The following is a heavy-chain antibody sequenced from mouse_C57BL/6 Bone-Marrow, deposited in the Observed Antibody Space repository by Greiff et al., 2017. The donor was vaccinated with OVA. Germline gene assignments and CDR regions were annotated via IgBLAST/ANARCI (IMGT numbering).Heavy chain of an antibody. CDR2: IDPETGGT. Sequence: QVQLKEYGAELVRPGASVTLSCKASGYTFTDYEMHWVKQTPVHGLEWIGAIDPETGGTAYNQKFKGKAILTADKSSSTAYMELRSLTSEDSAVYYCTRWDYWGQGTTLTVSS. V-gene: IGHV1-15*01. CDR1: GYTFTDYE. J-gene: IGHJ2*01. CDR3: TRWDY.